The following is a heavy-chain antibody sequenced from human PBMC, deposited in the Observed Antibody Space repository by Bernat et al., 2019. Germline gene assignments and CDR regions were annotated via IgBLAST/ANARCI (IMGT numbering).Heavy chain of an antibody. D-gene: IGHD3-3*01. CDR3: ARPEHDFWSGYLRVDY. CDR1: GFTFSSYA. Sequence: QVQLVESGGNVVQPGRSLRLSCVASGFTFSSYAMHWVRQAPGKGLEWVAVISYDGSNKYYADSVKGRFSISRDNSKNTLYLQMNSLRAEDTAVYYCARPEHDFWSGYLRVDYWGQGTLVTVSS. J-gene: IGHJ4*02. CDR2: ISYDGSNK. V-gene: IGHV3-30*01.